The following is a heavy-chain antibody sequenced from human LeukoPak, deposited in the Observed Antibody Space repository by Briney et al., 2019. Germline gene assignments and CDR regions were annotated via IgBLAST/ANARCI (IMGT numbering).Heavy chain of an antibody. CDR2: INPNSGDT. CDR1: GYTFTAHY. D-gene: IGHD6-13*01. V-gene: IGHV1-2*02. J-gene: IGHJ4*02. Sequence: GASVKVSCKASGYTFTAHYMHWVRQAPGLELEWMGWINPNSGDTNYAQKFQGRATMTRDTSINTVYMEVSSLRSDDTAMYYCARDRGSNWYGGVDYWGQGTLVTVSA. CDR3: ARDRGSNWYGGVDY.